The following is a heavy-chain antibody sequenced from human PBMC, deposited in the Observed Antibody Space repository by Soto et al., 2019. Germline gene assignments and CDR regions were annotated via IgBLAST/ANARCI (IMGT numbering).Heavy chain of an antibody. CDR2: VTADGGST. CDR1: GFTFSVYA. V-gene: IGHV3-23*01. D-gene: IGHD2-21*02. CDR3: ASLGVGDWANYYYYYGMDV. Sequence: GGSLRLSCAATGFTFSVYAMTWVRQAPGKGLEWVSAVTADGGSTYSADSVKGRFTISRDNSKNTLFLQMNSLRAEDTAVYYCASLGVGDWANYYYYYGMDVWGQGTTVTVSS. J-gene: IGHJ6*02.